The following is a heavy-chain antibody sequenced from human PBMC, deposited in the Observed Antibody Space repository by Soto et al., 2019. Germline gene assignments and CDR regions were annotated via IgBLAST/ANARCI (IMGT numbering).Heavy chain of an antibody. Sequence: QVQLVQSGAEVKKPGASVKVSCKASGYTFTSFNTNWVRQAPGQGLEWMGWMNPNSGNTGYAQKFQGRVTMTRNTSISTAYMELSSLSSEDTALYYCARSTNDYGDRHWGQGTLVTVSS. J-gene: IGHJ4*02. D-gene: IGHD4-17*01. CDR3: ARSTNDYGDRH. V-gene: IGHV1-8*01. CDR1: GYTFTSFN. CDR2: MNPNSGNT.